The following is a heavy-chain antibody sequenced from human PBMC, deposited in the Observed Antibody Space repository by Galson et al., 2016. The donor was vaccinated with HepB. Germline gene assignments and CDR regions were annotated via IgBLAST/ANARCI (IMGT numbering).Heavy chain of an antibody. CDR3: ARVAYDSQFDY. CDR2: IYHTGST. J-gene: IGHJ4*02. CDR1: GGSFRSGAYY. D-gene: IGHD3-22*01. V-gene: IGHV4-31*03. Sequence: TLSLTCTVSGGSFRSGAYYWSWIRQHPGNGLEWNGYIYHTGSTDYNPSLKSRVTISVDTSKNQFSLKVNSVTAADTAVYYCARVAYDSQFDYWGQGTRVTVSS.